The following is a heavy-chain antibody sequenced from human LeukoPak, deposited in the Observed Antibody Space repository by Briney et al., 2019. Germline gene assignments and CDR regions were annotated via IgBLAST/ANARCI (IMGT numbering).Heavy chain of an antibody. CDR1: GGSISSGGYY. J-gene: IGHJ4*02. D-gene: IGHD2-2*01. Sequence: SETLSLTCAVSGGSISSGGYYWSWIRQPPGKGLEWIGEINHSGSTNYNPSLKSRVTISVDTSKNQFSLKLSSVTAADTAVYYCARGGGPHGYDVVVPAAMIYYFDYWGQGTLVTVSS. V-gene: IGHV4-34*01. CDR2: INHSGST. CDR3: ARGGGPHGYDVVVPAAMIYYFDY.